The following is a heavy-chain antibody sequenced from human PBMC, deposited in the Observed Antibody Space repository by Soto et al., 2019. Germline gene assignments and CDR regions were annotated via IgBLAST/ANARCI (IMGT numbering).Heavy chain of an antibody. Sequence: GGSLRLSCAASGFIFSSSWMSWVRQAPGKGPEWVASINQDESEIYFVDSVKGPFTISRDNAKKSLYLQMNSLRAEDTAVYYCARGSYWGQGTPVTVSS. J-gene: IGHJ4*02. CDR1: GFIFSSSW. CDR2: INQDESEI. CDR3: ARGSY. V-gene: IGHV3-7*04.